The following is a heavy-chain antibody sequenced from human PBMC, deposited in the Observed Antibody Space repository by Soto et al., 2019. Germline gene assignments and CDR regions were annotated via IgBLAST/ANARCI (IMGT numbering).Heavy chain of an antibody. CDR3: ARAYSSGWVDY. CDR2: IYYSGGT. CDR1: GGSISSGGYY. Sequence: QVHLQESGPGLVKPSQTLSLTCTVSGGSISSGGYYWSWIRQHPGKGPEWIGYIYYSGGTYYNPSLKRRLTISVDTSKNQFSLKLSSVTAADTAVYYGARAYSSGWVDYWGQGTLDTVSS. D-gene: IGHD6-19*01. J-gene: IGHJ4*02. V-gene: IGHV4-31*03.